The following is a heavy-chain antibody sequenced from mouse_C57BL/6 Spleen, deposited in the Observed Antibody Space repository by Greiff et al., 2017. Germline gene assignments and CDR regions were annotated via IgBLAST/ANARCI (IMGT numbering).Heavy chain of an antibody. CDR1: GFTFSDYY. J-gene: IGHJ2*01. D-gene: IGHD2-2*01. CDR3: ARRGYDYFDY. V-gene: IGHV5-16*01. CDR2: INYDGSST. Sequence: EVKLVESEGGLVQPGGSMKLSCTASGFTFSDYYMAWVRQVPEKGLEWVANINYDGSSTYYLDSLKSRFIISRDKAKNILYLQMSSLTSEDTATYYCARRGYDYFDYWGQGTTLTVSS.